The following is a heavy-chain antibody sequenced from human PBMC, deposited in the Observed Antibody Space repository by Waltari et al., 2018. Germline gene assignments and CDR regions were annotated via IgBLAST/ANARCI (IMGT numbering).Heavy chain of an antibody. Sequence: QVQLVQSGAEVKKPGASVKVSCKASGYTFTSHDINWVRQATGQGLEWMGWMNPNSGNTGYAQKFQGRDTMTRNTSRSTTYMDRSSLRSEDTAVYYCASDYDRSGYYYAPGVVMDVWGQGTTVTVSS. CDR3: ASDYDRSGYYYAPGVVMDV. V-gene: IGHV1-8*02. J-gene: IGHJ6*02. CDR2: MNPNSGNT. D-gene: IGHD3-22*01. CDR1: GYTFTSHD.